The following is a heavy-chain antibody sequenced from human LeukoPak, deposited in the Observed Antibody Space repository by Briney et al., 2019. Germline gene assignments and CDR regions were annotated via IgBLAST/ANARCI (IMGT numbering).Heavy chain of an antibody. Sequence: GASVKVSCKASGYTFTSYGISWVRQAPGQGLEWMGWISAYNGNTNYAQKLQGRVTMTTDTSTSTAYMELRSLRSDDTAVYYCARDITMVRGVIHLGLYWGQGTLVTVSS. J-gene: IGHJ4*02. CDR1: GYTFTSYG. CDR2: ISAYNGNT. D-gene: IGHD3-10*01. V-gene: IGHV1-18*01. CDR3: ARDITMVRGVIHLGLY.